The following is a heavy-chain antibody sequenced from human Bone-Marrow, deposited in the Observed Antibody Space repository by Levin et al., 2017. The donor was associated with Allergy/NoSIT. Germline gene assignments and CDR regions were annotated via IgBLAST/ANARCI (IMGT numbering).Heavy chain of an antibody. J-gene: IGHJ3*02. CDR1: GFTVSSNY. CDR3: AREKEYYYDPSTAFDI. V-gene: IGHV3-66*01. Sequence: GESLKISCAASGFTVSSNYMSWVRQAPGKGLEWVSVIYSGGSTYYADSVKGRFTISRDNSKNTLYLQMNSLRAEDTAVYYCAREKEYYYDPSTAFDIWGQGTMVTVSS. D-gene: IGHD3-22*01. CDR2: IYSGGST.